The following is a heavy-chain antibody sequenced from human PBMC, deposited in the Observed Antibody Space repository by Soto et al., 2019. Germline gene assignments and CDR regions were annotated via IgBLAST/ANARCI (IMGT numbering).Heavy chain of an antibody. CDR2: IYSGGYT. Sequence: EVQLVESGGGLIQPGGSLRLSCAVSGFTVSNNYMSWVRQAPGKGLEGVSVIYSGGYTAYGDSVKGRFTISRDNSKNTLFPKINTLGAHDTAVFSWATHPGGGGYWGQGTLVTVSS. D-gene: IGHD3-10*01. J-gene: IGHJ4*02. CDR1: GFTVSNNY. CDR3: ATHPGGGGY. V-gene: IGHV3-53*01.